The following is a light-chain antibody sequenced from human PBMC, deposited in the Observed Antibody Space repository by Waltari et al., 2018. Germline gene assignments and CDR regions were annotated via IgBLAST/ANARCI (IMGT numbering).Light chain of an antibody. CDR2: DSS. J-gene: IGKJ4*01. Sequence: DIQMTHSPSSLSASVGDTITLTCRASQGINNYLAWFQQKPEKAPKSLIYDSSSLQSGVSSICSGSGSGTDFTLTISSLQPEDIATYYCQQYNNYPPTFGGGTKVEIK. CDR1: QGINNY. V-gene: IGKV1-16*01. CDR3: QQYNNYPPT.